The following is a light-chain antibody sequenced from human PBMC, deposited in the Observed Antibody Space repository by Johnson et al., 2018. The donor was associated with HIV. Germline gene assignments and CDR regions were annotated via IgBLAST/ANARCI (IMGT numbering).Light chain of an antibody. CDR3: GTWDSSLSAGV. J-gene: IGLJ1*01. CDR2: DNN. CDR1: SSNIGNNF. Sequence: QPVLTQPPSVSAAPGQRVTRSYSGSSSNIGNNFVSWFRQLPLTAPKVLIYDNNERPSGIPDRFSGSKSGTSATLGITGLQTGDEADYYCGTWDSSLSAGVFGTGTKVTVL. V-gene: IGLV1-51*01.